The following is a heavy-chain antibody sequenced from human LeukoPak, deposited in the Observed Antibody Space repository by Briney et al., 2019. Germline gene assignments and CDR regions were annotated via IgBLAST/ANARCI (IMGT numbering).Heavy chain of an antibody. CDR3: AREPSGSYSHNWFDP. D-gene: IGHD1-26*01. CDR2: ISAYNGNT. J-gene: IGHJ5*02. CDR1: GYAFTSYG. Sequence: ASVKVSCKASGYAFTSYGISWVRQAPGQGLDWMGWISAYNGNTNYAQKLQGRVTMTTDTSTSTAYMELRSLRSDDTAVYYCAREPSGSYSHNWFDPWGQGTLVTVSS. V-gene: IGHV1-18*01.